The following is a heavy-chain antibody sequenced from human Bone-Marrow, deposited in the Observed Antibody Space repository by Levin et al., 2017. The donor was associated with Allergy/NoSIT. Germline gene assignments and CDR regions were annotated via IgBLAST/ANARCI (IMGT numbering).Heavy chain of an antibody. CDR1: GFTFTTYA. D-gene: IGHD3-22*01. CDR2: IWYDGSNE. CDR3: ARDAVQVVEPAPDDNNQPSLLMDV. J-gene: IGHJ6*02. Sequence: GGSLRLSCATSGFTFTTYAIHWVRQAPGKGLEWVAVIWYDGSNEYYADSVRGRFPISRDNSKNTLYLQMNSLRAEDTAVYYCARDAVQVVEPAPDDNNQPSLLMDVWGQGTTVIVSS. V-gene: IGHV3-33*01.